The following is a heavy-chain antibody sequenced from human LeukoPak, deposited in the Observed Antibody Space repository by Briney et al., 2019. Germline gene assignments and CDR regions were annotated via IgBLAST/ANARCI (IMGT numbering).Heavy chain of an antibody. CDR2: TNPNSGGT. J-gene: IGHJ4*02. Sequence: ASVKVSCKASGYTFTGYYMHWVRQAPGQGLEWMGRTNPNSGGTNYAQKFQGRVTMTRDTSISTAYMELSRLRSDDTAVYYCARVYYYGSGKHFDYWGQGTLVTVSS. V-gene: IGHV1-2*06. CDR3: ARVYYYGSGKHFDY. CDR1: GYTFTGYY. D-gene: IGHD3-10*01.